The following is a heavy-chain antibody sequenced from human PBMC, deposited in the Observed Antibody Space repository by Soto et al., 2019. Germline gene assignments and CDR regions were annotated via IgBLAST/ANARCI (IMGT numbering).Heavy chain of an antibody. CDR3: ARPKDYDDCLEL. Sequence: ASVKVSCKASGYAFTRFTIHWVRQAPGQRLEWMGSINTGNGNTRFLQKFQGRVTFTRDTSANTAYMELSSLISEDTAVYYCARPKDYDDCLELWGQGTLVTVAS. CDR1: GYAFTRFT. V-gene: IGHV1-3*04. CDR2: INTGNGNT. D-gene: IGHD3-22*01. J-gene: IGHJ4*02.